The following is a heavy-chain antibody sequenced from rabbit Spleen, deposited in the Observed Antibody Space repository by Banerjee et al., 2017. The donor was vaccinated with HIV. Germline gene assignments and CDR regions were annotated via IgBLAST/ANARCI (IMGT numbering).Heavy chain of an antibody. CDR2: IYAGDGST. CDR1: GFSFSSSYY. Sequence: QSLEESGGGLVQPEGSLTLTCTASGFSFSSSYYMCWVRQAPGKGLEWVACIYAGDGSTVYASWAKGRFTISKTSSTTLTLQMTSLTAADTATYFCARGSATMTMVITGYYFTLWGPGTLVTVS. CDR3: ARGSATMTMVITGYYFTL. J-gene: IGHJ4*01. V-gene: IGHV1S40*01. D-gene: IGHD2-1*01.